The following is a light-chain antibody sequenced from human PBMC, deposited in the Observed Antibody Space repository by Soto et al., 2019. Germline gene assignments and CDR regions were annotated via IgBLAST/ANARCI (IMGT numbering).Light chain of an antibody. Sequence: QSVLTQPASVSGSPGQSITISCTGTSSDVGTYNYVSWYQQHPGKAPKVMIYDVSNRPSGVSNRFSGSKSGNTASLTIPGLQAEYEADYYCSSYTGSSTSVIFGGGTKLTVL. V-gene: IGLV2-14*03. CDR1: SSDVGTYNY. J-gene: IGLJ2*01. CDR3: SSYTGSSTSVI. CDR2: DVS.